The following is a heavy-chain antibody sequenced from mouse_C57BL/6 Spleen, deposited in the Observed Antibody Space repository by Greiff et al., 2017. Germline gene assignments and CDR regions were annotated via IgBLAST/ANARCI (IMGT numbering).Heavy chain of an antibody. CDR1: GYTFTSYD. CDR3: ARESSYEYFDV. J-gene: IGHJ1*03. Sequence: QVHVKQSGPELVKPGASVKLSCKASGYTFTSYDINWVKQRPGQGLEWIGWIYPRDGSTKYNEKFKGKATLTVDTSSSTAYMELHSLTSEDSAVYFCARESSYEYFDVWGTGTTVTVSS. D-gene: IGHD1-1*01. V-gene: IGHV1-85*01. CDR2: IYPRDGST.